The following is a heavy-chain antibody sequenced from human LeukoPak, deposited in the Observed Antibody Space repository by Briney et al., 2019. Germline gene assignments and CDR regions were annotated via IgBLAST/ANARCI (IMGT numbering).Heavy chain of an antibody. D-gene: IGHD3-3*01. Sequence: SETLSLTCTVSGGSISSSSYYWGWIRQPPGKGLEWIGSIYYSGSTYYNPSLKSRVTLSVDTSKNQFSLKLSSVTAADTAVYYCARHNDFWSGYPPFGMDVWGQGTTVTVSS. CDR2: IYYSGST. V-gene: IGHV4-39*01. J-gene: IGHJ6*02. CDR3: ARHNDFWSGYPPFGMDV. CDR1: GGSISSSSYY.